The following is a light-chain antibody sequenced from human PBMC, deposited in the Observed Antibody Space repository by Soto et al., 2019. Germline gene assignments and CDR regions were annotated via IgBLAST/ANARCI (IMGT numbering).Light chain of an antibody. CDR2: GAS. Sequence: EIVLTQSPGTLSLSPGERATLSCRASQSVSSNYLAWYQQKPGQAPRLLIYGASSRASGIPNRCSGIGSGTDFTLTISRLEPEDSAVYYCQQYVSSPRAFGGGTKVEIK. CDR1: QSVSSNY. CDR3: QQYVSSPRA. J-gene: IGKJ4*01. V-gene: IGKV3-20*01.